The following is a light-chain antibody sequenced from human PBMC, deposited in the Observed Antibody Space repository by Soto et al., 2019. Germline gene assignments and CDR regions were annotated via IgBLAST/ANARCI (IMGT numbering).Light chain of an antibody. CDR2: PAS. CDR1: QAIKSY. Sequence: DIQLTQSPSFLSTSVGYRVTIACRASQAIKSYLAWYQQKPGKAPKLLIYPASTFQSGVPSRFSGSRSGTEFPLTISSFQPEDFSNYHCQKVNEYPITFGQGTRLASK. CDR3: QKVNEYPIT. V-gene: IGKV1-9*01. J-gene: IGKJ5*01.